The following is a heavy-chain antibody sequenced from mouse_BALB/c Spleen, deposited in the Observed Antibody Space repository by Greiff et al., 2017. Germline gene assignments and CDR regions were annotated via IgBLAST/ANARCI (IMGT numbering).Heavy chain of an antibody. CDR2: IDPETGGT. CDR3: ARWANSSWFAY. J-gene: IGHJ3*01. CDR1: GYTFTDYE. V-gene: IGHV1-15*01. Sequence: VKLMESGAELVRPGASVTLSCKASGYTFTDYEMHWVKQRPVHGLEWIGSIDPETGGTAYNQKFKDKATLTADKSSSTAYMELSSLTSEDSAVYYCARWANSSWFAYWGQGTLVTVSA. D-gene: IGHD3-1*01.